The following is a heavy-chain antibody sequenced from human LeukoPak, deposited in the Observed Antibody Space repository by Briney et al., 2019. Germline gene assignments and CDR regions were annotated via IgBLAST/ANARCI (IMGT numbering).Heavy chain of an antibody. V-gene: IGHV4-39*07. CDR2: IYYSGNT. CDR3: AETPNKWRRWSELKYYFDY. CDR1: GGSISSSSYY. Sequence: SETLSLTCTVSGGSISSSSYYGGWIRQPPGKGLEWIGRIYYSGNTYYNPSLKSRVIISVDTSKNQLSLKLTFVPAPDTAVYYCAETPNKWRRWSELKYYFDYWGQGTLVTVSS. D-gene: IGHD5-12*01. J-gene: IGHJ4*02.